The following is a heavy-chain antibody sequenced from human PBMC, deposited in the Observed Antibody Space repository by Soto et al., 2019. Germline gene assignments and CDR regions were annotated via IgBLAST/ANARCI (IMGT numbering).Heavy chain of an antibody. CDR1: GFTFSTYT. D-gene: IGHD4-17*01. CDR2: VLQTGSST. CDR3: AKDFTPDGYWDFDY. J-gene: IGHJ4*02. V-gene: IGHV3-23*01. Sequence: PVGSLRLSCAASGFTFSTYTMSWVRQAPGKGLEWVSAVLQTGSSTYYADSVKGRFTISRDNSKNTLYLQMNNLRVEDTAVYYCAKDFTPDGYWDFDYWGQGTLVTVSS.